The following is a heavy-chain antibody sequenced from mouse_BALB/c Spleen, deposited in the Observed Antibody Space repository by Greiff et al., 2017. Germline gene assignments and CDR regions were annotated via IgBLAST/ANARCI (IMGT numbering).Heavy chain of an antibody. D-gene: IGHD1-2*01. V-gene: IGHV5-6-4*01. Sequence: EVQGVESGGGLVKPGGSLKLSCAASGFTFSSYTMSWVRQTPEKRLEWVATISSGGSYTYYPDSVKGRFTISRDNAKDTLYLQMSSLKSEDTAMYYCTRDQRTATAWFAYWGQGTLVTVSA. J-gene: IGHJ3*01. CDR3: TRDQRTATAWFAY. CDR2: ISSGGSYT. CDR1: GFTFSSYT.